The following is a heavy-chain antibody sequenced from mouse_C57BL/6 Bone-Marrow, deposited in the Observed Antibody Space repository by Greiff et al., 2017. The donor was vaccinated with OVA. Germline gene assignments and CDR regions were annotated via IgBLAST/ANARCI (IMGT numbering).Heavy chain of an antibody. V-gene: IGHV1-63*01. CDR1: GYTFTNYW. CDR3: ARSVYDGYSGFAS. CDR2: IYPGGGYT. D-gene: IGHD2-3*01. Sequence: QVQLQQSGAELVRPGTSVKMSCKASGYTFTNYWIGWAKQRPGHGLEWIGDIYPGGGYTNYNEKFKGKATLTADKSSSTAYMQFSSLTSEDSAIYYCARSVYDGYSGFASWGQGTLVTVSA. J-gene: IGHJ3*01.